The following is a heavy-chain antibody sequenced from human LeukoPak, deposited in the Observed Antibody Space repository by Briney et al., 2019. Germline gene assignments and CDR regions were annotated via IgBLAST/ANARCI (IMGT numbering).Heavy chain of an antibody. CDR3: AKDTGDGYNYDY. CDR2: IRYDGSNK. J-gene: IGHJ4*02. D-gene: IGHD5-24*01. CDR1: GFTFSSYG. Sequence: GGSLRLSXAASGFTFSSYGMHWVRQAPGKAVEGVAFIRYDGSNKYYADSVKGRFTISRDNSKNTLYLQMNSLRAEDTAVYYCAKDTGDGYNYDYWGQGTLVTVSS. V-gene: IGHV3-30*02.